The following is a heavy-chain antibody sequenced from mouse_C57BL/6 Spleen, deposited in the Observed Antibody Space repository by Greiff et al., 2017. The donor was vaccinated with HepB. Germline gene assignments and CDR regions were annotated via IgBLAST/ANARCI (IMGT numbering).Heavy chain of an antibody. CDR2: IVPENGDT. V-gene: IGHV14-4*01. D-gene: IGHD1-1*01. CDR1: GFNIKDDY. CDR3: TLTTVVAMDFDY. Sequence: VQLQQSGAELVRPGASVKLSCTASGFNIKDDYMHWVKQRPEQGLEWIGWIVPENGDTEYASKFQGKATITADTSSNTAYLQLSSLTSEDTAVYYCTLTTVVAMDFDYWGQGTTLTVSS. J-gene: IGHJ2*01.